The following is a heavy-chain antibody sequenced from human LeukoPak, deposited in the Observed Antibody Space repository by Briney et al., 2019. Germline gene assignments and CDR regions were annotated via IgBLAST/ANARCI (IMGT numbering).Heavy chain of an antibody. Sequence: PSETLSLTCAVSGGSISSSNWWSWVRQPPGKGLEWIGEIYHSGSTNYNPSLKSRVTISVDKSKNQFSLKLSSVTAADTAVYYCARAGGYSYGYSNWFDPWGQGTLVTVSS. D-gene: IGHD5-18*01. V-gene: IGHV4-4*02. CDR1: GGSISSSNW. J-gene: IGHJ5*02. CDR2: IYHSGST. CDR3: ARAGGYSYGYSNWFDP.